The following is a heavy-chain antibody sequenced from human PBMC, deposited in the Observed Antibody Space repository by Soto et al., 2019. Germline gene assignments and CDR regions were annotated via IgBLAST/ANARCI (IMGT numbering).Heavy chain of an antibody. CDR2: ITSSGDTI. V-gene: IGHV3-48*03. CDR3: ARERRFMEWIPIDS. Sequence: EVQLVESGGGLVQPGGSLRLSCAASGFTFSSYEMNWVRRAPGKGLEWLSYITSSGDTIYVADSVRGRFTISRDNAQNSLYLQMNSLRVEDTATYYCARERRFMEWIPIDSWGQGTVVTVSS. D-gene: IGHD3-3*01. CDR1: GFTFSSYE. J-gene: IGHJ4*02.